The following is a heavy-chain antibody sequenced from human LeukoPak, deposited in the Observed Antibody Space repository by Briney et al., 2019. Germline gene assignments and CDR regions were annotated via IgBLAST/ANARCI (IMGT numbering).Heavy chain of an antibody. V-gene: IGHV3-53*01. CDR1: GFTVSRYY. Sequence: PGGSLRLSCAASGFTVSRYYMSWVRQAPGKGLQWVSVIYSDGSTYHADSVKGRFTISRDNSKNTLYLQMNSLRAEDTAVYYCARGGSYLSAFDIWGQGTMVTVSS. J-gene: IGHJ3*02. CDR3: ARGGSYLSAFDI. CDR2: IYSDGST. D-gene: IGHD1-26*01.